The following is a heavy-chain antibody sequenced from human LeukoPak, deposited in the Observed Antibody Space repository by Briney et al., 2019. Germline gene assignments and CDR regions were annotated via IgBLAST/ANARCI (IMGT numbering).Heavy chain of an antibody. CDR3: ARVSMAGAGLLDY. Sequence: ASVKVSCKASGYSFSGYFIHWVRQAPGQGLEWMGRINPNNRDTIYAQKFQGRVTMTRDTSISTAYTEQSVLRNEDTAVYYCARVSMAGAGLLDYWGQGTLLTVSS. J-gene: IGHJ4*02. CDR1: GYSFSGYF. V-gene: IGHV1-2*06. CDR2: INPNNRDT. D-gene: IGHD6-19*01.